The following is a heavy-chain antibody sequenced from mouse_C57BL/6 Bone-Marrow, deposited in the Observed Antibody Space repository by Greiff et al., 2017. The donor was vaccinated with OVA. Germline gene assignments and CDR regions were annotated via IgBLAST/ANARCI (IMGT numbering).Heavy chain of an antibody. CDR3: AGTGTAYYFDY. CDR1: GYTFTDYY. J-gene: IGHJ2*01. CDR2: IYPGSGNT. V-gene: IGHV1-76*01. Sequence: QVQLQQSGAELVRPGASVKLSCKASGYTFTDYYINWVKQRPGQGLEWIARIYPGSGNTYYNEKFKGKATLTAEKSSSTAYMQLSSLTSEDSAVYFCAGTGTAYYFDYWGQGTTLTVSS. D-gene: IGHD4-1*01.